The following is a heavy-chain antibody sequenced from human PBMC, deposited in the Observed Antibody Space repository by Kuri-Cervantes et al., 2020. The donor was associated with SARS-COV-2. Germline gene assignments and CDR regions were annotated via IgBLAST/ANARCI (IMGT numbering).Heavy chain of an antibody. V-gene: IGHV3-30*02. CDR1: GFTFSSYA. J-gene: IGHJ4*02. CDR2: IRYDGSNK. CDR3: AKEGGYCTNGVCYLAVDY. Sequence: GGSLRLSCAASGFTFSSYAMHWVRQAPGKGLEWVAFIRYDGSNKYYADSVKGRFTISRDNSKNTLYLQMNSLRAEDTAVYYCAKEGGYCTNGVCYLAVDYWGQGTLVTVSS. D-gene: IGHD2-8*01.